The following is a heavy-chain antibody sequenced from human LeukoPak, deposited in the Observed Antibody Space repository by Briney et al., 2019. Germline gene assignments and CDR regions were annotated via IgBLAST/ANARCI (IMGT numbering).Heavy chain of an antibody. CDR2: TNWNGGST. CDR3: AGSIAAAGIPDY. Sequence: PGGSLRLSCAASGFTFDDYGMSWVRQAPGKGLEWVSGTNWNGGSTGYADSVKGRFTISRDNAKKSLYLQMNSLRAEDTAVYYCAGSIAAAGIPDYWGQGTLVTVSS. J-gene: IGHJ4*02. CDR1: GFTFDDYG. D-gene: IGHD6-13*01. V-gene: IGHV3-20*04.